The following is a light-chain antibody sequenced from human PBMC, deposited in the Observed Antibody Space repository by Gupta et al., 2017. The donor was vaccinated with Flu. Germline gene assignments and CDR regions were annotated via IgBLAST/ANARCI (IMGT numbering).Light chain of an antibody. CDR2: SVS. CDR3: QQSDSNPRT. CDR1: QSISTY. Sequence: DIQMTQSPSSLSASVGDRVTITCRTTQSISTYLNWYQQKPGKVPKVLIYSVSTLQSGVPSRFSGSGSGTEFTLTISSLQPEDFATYYCQQSDSNPRTFGQGTKV. J-gene: IGKJ1*01. V-gene: IGKV1-39*01.